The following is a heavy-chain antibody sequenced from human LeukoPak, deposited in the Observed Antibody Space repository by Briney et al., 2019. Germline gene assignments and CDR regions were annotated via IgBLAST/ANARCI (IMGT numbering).Heavy chain of an antibody. CDR3: IRGDDYSTFDS. CDR1: GFTFNNYW. J-gene: IGHJ4*02. V-gene: IGHV3-74*01. Sequence: PGGSLRLSCAASGFTFNNYWMHWVRQAPGKGLLWVSRLNGDGGVSNYAASVKGRFTISRDNDRNTLYLQMDSLRAEDTAVYYCIRGDDYSTFDSWSLGTLVTVSS. CDR2: LNGDGGVS. D-gene: IGHD4-11*01.